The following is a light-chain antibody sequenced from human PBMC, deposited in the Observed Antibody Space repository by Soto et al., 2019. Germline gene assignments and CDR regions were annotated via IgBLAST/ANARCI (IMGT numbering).Light chain of an antibody. J-gene: IGKJ1*01. CDR1: QSISSY. CDR3: QQSYSTPHT. CDR2: AAS. Sequence: DIQMTQSPSSLSASVGDRVTITCRASQSISSYLNWYQQKPGKAPKLLIYAASSLQSGVPSRFSGSGYGTDFTFTISSLQPEDFATYSCQQSYSTPHTFGQGTKVEIK. V-gene: IGKV1-39*01.